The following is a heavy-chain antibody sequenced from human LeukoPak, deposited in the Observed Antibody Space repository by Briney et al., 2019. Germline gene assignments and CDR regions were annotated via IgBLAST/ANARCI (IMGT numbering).Heavy chain of an antibody. J-gene: IGHJ4*02. CDR1: GGSISSSSYY. V-gene: IGHV4-39*01. D-gene: IGHD7-27*01. Sequence: SETLSLTCAVSGGSISSSSYYWGWIRQPPGKGLEWIGSVYYTGSGYYNPSLRSRVTISVDTSKNQFSLKLSSVTAADTAVYYCARRTKSWGSSDYWGQGTLVTVSS. CDR2: VYYTGSG. CDR3: ARRTKSWGSSDY.